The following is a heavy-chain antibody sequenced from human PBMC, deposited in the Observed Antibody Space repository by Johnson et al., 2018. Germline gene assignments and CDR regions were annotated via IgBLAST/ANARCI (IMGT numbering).Heavy chain of an antibody. V-gene: IGHV3-21*01. CDR2: ISSSSSYI. CDR3: ARWDYGDYVDYYYYMDV. D-gene: IGHD4-17*01. J-gene: IGHJ6*03. Sequence: VQLVESGGGLVKPGGSLRLSCAASGFTFSSYSMNWVRQAPGNGLEWVSSISSSSSYIYYADSVKGRFTISRDNAKNSLYLQMNSLRAEDTAVYYCARWDYGDYVDYYYYMDVWGKGTTVTVSS. CDR1: GFTFSSYS.